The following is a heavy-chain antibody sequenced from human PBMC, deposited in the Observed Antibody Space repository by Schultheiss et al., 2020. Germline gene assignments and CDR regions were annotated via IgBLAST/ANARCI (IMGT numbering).Heavy chain of an antibody. CDR1: GGSFSGYY. CDR3: VGASPGYYYYYGMDV. Sequence: SETLSLTCAVYGGSFSGYYWSWIRQPPGKGLEWIGEINHSGSTYYNPSLKSRVTISVDTSKNQFSLKLSSVTAADTAVYYCVGASPGYYYYYGMDVWGKGTPVTVSS. V-gene: IGHV4-34*01. CDR2: INHSGST. J-gene: IGHJ6*04.